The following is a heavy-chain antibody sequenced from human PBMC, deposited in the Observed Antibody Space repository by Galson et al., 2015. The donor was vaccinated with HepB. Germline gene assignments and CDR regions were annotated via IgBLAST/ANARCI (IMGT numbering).Heavy chain of an antibody. CDR2: IYYSGST. CDR3: ARDIWPSYYYGMDV. V-gene: IGHV4-59*01. CDR1: GGSISSYY. J-gene: IGHJ6*02. Sequence: SETLSLTCAVAGGSISSYYWSWIRQPPGKGLEWIGFIYYSGSTNYNPSLKSRVTISVDTSKNQFSLKLSSVTAADTAVYYCARDIWPSYYYGMDVWGQGTTVTVSS. D-gene: IGHD3-16*01.